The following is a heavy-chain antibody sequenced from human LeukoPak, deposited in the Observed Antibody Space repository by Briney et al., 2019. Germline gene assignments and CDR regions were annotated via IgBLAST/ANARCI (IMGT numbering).Heavy chain of an antibody. V-gene: IGHV4-34*01. CDR3: ARGVERTAAAGNFDY. Sequence: PSETLSLTCAVYGGSFSGYYWSWIRQPPGKGLEWIGEINHSGSTNSNPSLKSRVTISVDTSKNQFSLKLSSVTAADTAVYYCARGVERTAAAGNFDYWGQGTLVTVSS. CDR2: INHSGST. CDR1: GGSFSGYY. D-gene: IGHD6-13*01. J-gene: IGHJ4*02.